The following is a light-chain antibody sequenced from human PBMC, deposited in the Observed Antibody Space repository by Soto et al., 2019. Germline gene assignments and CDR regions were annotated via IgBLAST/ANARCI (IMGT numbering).Light chain of an antibody. CDR3: QKYTNVPA. Sequence: DIQMTQSPSSLSSSLGERATITCRASQGISNYLAWYQQIQGKVPKLLISAASTLQSGVPSRFSGSGSGTDFTLTISRLQPEDVAAYYCQKYTNVPAFGGGTKVEIK. CDR1: QGISNY. V-gene: IGKV1-27*01. J-gene: IGKJ4*01. CDR2: AAS.